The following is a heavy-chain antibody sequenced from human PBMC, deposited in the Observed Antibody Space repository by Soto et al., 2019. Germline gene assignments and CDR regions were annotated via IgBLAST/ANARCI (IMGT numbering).Heavy chain of an antibody. CDR2: IYYSGST. V-gene: IGHV4-39*01. CDR1: GGSISSSSYY. J-gene: IGHJ4*02. D-gene: IGHD5-12*01. Sequence: SETLSLTCTVSGGSISSSSYYWGWIRQPPGKGLEWIGSIYYSGSTYYNPSLKSRVTISVDTSKNQFSLKLSSVTAADTAVYYCARHRVEMATDNFDYWGQGTLVTVS. CDR3: ARHRVEMATDNFDY.